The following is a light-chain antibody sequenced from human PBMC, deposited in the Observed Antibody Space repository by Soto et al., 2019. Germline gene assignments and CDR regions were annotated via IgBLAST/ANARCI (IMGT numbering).Light chain of an antibody. V-gene: IGLV2-14*01. Sequence: QSALTQPASVSGSPGQSITISCTGTDSDIGAYNFVSWYQRHPGKAPKLIIYEVNKRPSGVSNRFSGSLSGNTAALTISGPQAEDEAEYYCSSYTVTNTVYVFGTATKLTVL. CDR2: EVN. CDR1: DSDIGAYNF. J-gene: IGLJ1*01. CDR3: SSYTVTNTVYV.